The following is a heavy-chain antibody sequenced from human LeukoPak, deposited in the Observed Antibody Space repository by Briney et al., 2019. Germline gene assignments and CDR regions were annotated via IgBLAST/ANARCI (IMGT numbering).Heavy chain of an antibody. CDR2: INPNSGGT. CDR1: GYTFTSYG. D-gene: IGHD3-22*01. CDR3: ARSRMDDSKGD. V-gene: IGHV1-2*02. J-gene: IGHJ4*02. Sequence: ASVKVSCKASGYTFTSYGISWVRQAPGQGLEWMGWINPNSGGTNYAQKFQGRVTMTRDTSISTAYMGLSRLRSDDTAVYYCARSRMDDSKGDWGQGTLVTVSS.